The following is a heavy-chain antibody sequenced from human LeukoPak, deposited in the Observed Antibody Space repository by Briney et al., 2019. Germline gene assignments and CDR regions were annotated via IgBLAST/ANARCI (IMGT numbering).Heavy chain of an antibody. D-gene: IGHD6-13*01. CDR3: AKEDIAEYYFDY. Sequence: PGGSLRLSCAGSGFTLSRSWMAWLRQAPGKGLEWVASIKLDGSEQYYVKSVRGRFTISRDNSKNTLYLQMNSLRAEDTAVYYCAKEDIAEYYFDYWGQGTLVTVSS. CDR1: GFTLSRSW. V-gene: IGHV3-7*03. J-gene: IGHJ4*02. CDR2: IKLDGSEQ.